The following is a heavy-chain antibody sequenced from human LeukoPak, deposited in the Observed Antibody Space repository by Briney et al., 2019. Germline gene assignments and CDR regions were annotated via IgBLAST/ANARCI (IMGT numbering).Heavy chain of an antibody. CDR2: FDPEDGET. D-gene: IGHD2-2*01. J-gene: IGHJ4*02. Sequence: GASVKVSCKVSGYTLTELSMHWVRQVPGKGLEWMGGFDPEDGETIYAQKFQGRVTMTEDTSTDTAYMELSSLRSEDTAVFYCARTCSSTSCSIDYWGQGTLVTVSS. CDR1: GYTLTELS. CDR3: ARTCSSTSCSIDY. V-gene: IGHV1-24*01.